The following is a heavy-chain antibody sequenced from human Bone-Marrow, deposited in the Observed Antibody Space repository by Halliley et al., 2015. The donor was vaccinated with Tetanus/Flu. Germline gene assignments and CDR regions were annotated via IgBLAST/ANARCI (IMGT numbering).Heavy chain of an antibody. J-gene: IGHJ5*02. CDR2: SASGGSP. D-gene: IGHD3-22*01. V-gene: IGHV3-23*01. CDR3: AKSEGYDSSGYYYASVDP. Sequence: SASGGSPYYAAPVKGRFPISRDNSKNTLYLQMNSLRAEDAAVFYCAKSEGYDSSGYYYASVDPWGQGTLVSVPS.